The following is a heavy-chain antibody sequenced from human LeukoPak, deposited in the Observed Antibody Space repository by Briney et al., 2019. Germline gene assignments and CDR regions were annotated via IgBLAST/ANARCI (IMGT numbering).Heavy chain of an antibody. CDR1: GFTFSSYS. D-gene: IGHD6-19*01. V-gene: IGHV3-21*01. CDR2: ISSSSSYI. CDR3: ASSVIMGYSSGWTLDY. J-gene: IGHJ4*02. Sequence: GGSLRLYCAASGFTFSSYSMNWVRHAPGKGLEWVSSISSSSSYIYYADSVKGRFTISRDNAKNSLYLQMNSLRAEDTAVYYCASSVIMGYSSGWTLDYWGQGTLVTVSS.